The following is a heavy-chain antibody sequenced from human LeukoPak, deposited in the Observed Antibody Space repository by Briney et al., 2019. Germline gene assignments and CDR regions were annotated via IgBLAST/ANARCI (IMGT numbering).Heavy chain of an antibody. D-gene: IGHD6-19*01. CDR2: INAGNGNT. J-gene: IGHJ4*02. CDR1: GYTFTSYA. Sequence: ASVKVSCKASGYTFTSYAVHWVRQAPGQRLEWMGWINAGNGNTKYSQKFQGRVTITRDKSASTAYMELSSLRSEDTAVYYCARREWLVRRLDYWGQGTLVTVSS. V-gene: IGHV1-3*01. CDR3: ARREWLVRRLDY.